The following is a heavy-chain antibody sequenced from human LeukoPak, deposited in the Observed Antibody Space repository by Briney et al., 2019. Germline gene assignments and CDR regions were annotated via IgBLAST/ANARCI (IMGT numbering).Heavy chain of an antibody. CDR1: GYTFTGYY. CDR3: ARDRWGSGYDPSYFDY. CDR2: INPNSGGT. D-gene: IGHD5-12*01. J-gene: IGHJ4*02. V-gene: IGHV1-2*02. Sequence: ASVKVSCKASGYTFTGYYMHWVRQAPGQGLEWMGWINPNSGGTNYAQKFQGRVTMTRDTSISTAYMELSWLRSDGTAVYYCARDRWGSGYDPSYFDYWGQGTLVTVSS.